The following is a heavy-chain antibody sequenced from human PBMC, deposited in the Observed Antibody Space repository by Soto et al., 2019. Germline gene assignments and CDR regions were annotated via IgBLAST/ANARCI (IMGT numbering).Heavy chain of an antibody. J-gene: IGHJ3*02. CDR2: INHSGST. V-gene: IGHV4-34*01. CDR3: ARRRGGYNFGRAFDI. D-gene: IGHD5-12*01. Sequence: ETLSLTGAVYGGSLSGYYWSWIRQPPGKGLEWIGEINHSGSTNYNPSLKSRVTISVDTSKNQFSLKLSSVTAADTAVYYCARRRGGYNFGRAFDIWGQGTMVTVSS. CDR1: GGSLSGYY.